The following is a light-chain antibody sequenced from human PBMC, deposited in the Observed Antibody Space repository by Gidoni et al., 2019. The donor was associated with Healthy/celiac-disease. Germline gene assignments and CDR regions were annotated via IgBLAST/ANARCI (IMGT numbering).Light chain of an antibody. J-gene: IGKJ2*01. CDR2: GAS. CDR3: QQYNNWPPGMYT. CDR1: QSVNSN. V-gene: IGKV3-15*01. Sequence: EIVMTQSPATLSVSPGERATLSCRASQSVNSNLAWYQQKPGQAPRLLIYGASTRATGIPARFSGSGSGTEFTLTISSLQSEDFAVYYCQQYNNWPPGMYTFXQXTKLEIK.